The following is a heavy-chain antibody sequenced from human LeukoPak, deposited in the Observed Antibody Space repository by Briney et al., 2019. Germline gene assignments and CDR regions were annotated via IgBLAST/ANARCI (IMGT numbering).Heavy chain of an antibody. Sequence: PGGSLRLSCAPSGFTFSDYYMSWIREAPGKGLEWVSYISSSGSTIYYADSVKGRFTISRDNAKNSLYLQMNSLRAEDTAVYYCARTSTVTTKTGDYWGQGTLVTVSS. J-gene: IGHJ4*02. CDR2: ISSSGSTI. CDR3: ARTSTVTTKTGDY. V-gene: IGHV3-11*01. CDR1: GFTFSDYY. D-gene: IGHD4-17*01.